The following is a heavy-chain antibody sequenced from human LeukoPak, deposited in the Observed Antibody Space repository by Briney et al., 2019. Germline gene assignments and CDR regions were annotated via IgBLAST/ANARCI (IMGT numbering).Heavy chain of an antibody. CDR2: IIPIFGTA. CDR1: GGTFSSYA. Sequence: SVKVSCKASGGTFSSYAISWVRQAPGQGLEWMGGIIPIFGTANYAQKFQGRVTITADESTSTAYMELSSLRSEDTAVYYCARGGEANYYDTSGYYLYYYWGQGTLVTVSS. J-gene: IGHJ4*02. CDR3: ARGGEANYYDTSGYYLYYY. D-gene: IGHD3-22*01. V-gene: IGHV1-69*01.